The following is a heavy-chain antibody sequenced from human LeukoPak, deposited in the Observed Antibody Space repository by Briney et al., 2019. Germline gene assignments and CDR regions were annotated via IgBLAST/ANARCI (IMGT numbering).Heavy chain of an antibody. D-gene: IGHD6-19*01. V-gene: IGHV3-23*01. CDR2: ISGSGGST. CDR1: GFTFSSYA. CDR3: AKDKAVAGTNYYYGMDV. Sequence: GGSLRLSCAASGFTFSSYAMSWVRQAPGKGLEWVSAISGSGGSTYYADSVKGRFTISRDNSKNTLYLQMNSLRAEDTAVYYCAKDKAVAGTNYYYGMDVWGQGTTVTASS. J-gene: IGHJ6*02.